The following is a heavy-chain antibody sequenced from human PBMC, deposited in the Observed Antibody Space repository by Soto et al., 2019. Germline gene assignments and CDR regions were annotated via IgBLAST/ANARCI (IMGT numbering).Heavy chain of an antibody. CDR2: IHSHSGST. V-gene: IGHV4-39*01. CDR3: ARRGEVYGLDV. CDR1: GASITRSSYY. D-gene: IGHD2-21*01. J-gene: IGHJ6*02. Sequence: QLQLHESGPGLVKPSETLSLTCSVSGASITRSSYYWAWIRQPPGKGLARIASIHSHSGSTYYDPSLTGRVLTSVDKAKQRFSLNLSSVTAADTAVDYCARRGEVYGLDVWGQGTTVTVSS.